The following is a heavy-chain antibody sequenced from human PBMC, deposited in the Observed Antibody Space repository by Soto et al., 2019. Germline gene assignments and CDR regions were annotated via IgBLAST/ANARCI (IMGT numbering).Heavy chain of an antibody. CDR2: ISAYNGHT. V-gene: IGHV1-18*01. CDR1: GYTFTTYG. Sequence: QVQLVQSGGEVKKPGASVKVSCKASGYTFTTYGITWVRQAPGQGLEWMGWISAYNGHTKYAQRFHARVTMTTDTSTSTASMELRSLRSDDTAVYYCARGALRTAIAVVIPPHFDSWGQGTLVTVSS. J-gene: IGHJ4*02. CDR3: ARGALRTAIAVVIPPHFDS. D-gene: IGHD3-22*01.